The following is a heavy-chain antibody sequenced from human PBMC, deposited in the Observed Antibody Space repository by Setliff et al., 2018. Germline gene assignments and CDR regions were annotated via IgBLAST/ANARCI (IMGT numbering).Heavy chain of an antibody. V-gene: IGHV4-38-2*02. Sequence: PSETLSLTCAVSGYSISSGFSWVWIRQSPGKGLERIGRILFSGDTYYNPSLNSRVTISADTSKNQFSLNLSSVTAADTAVYYCARDNRARRYMDVWGKGTTVTVSS. CDR1: GYSISSGFS. J-gene: IGHJ6*03. CDR2: ILFSGDT. CDR3: ARDNRARRYMDV. D-gene: IGHD3-10*01.